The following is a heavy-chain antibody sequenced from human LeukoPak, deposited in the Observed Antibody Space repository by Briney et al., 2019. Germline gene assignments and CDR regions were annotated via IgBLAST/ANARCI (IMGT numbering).Heavy chain of an antibody. CDR2: FYYSGST. V-gene: IGHV4-59*08. CDR1: GDSISSSY. D-gene: IGHD6-13*01. J-gene: IGHJ5*01. Sequence: SETLSLTCTVSGDSISSSYWNWIRQPPGKGLEWIGYFYYSGSTNYNPSLKSRVTISVDTSRNQFSLKLSSVTAADTAVYYCARHANAYSSSWFDSWVQGTLVTVSP. CDR3: ARHANAYSSSWFDS.